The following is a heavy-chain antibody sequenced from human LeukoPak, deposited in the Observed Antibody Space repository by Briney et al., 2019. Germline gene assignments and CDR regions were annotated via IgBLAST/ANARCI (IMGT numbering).Heavy chain of an antibody. CDR2: IDPSDSYT. CDR3: ARRGSSWDGVGY. J-gene: IGHJ4*02. Sequence: GESLKISCKGSGYSFTTYWISWVRQMPGKGLEWMGKIDPSDSYTNYSPSFQGHVTISVDKSISTAYPQWNSLKASDTAMYYCARRGSSWDGVGYWGQGTLVTVSS. D-gene: IGHD6-13*01. V-gene: IGHV5-10-1*01. CDR1: GYSFTTYW.